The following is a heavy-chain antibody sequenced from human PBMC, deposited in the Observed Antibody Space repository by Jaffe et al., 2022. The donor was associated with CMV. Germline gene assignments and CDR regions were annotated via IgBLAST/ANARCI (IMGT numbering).Heavy chain of an antibody. D-gene: IGHD6-19*01. V-gene: IGHV3-13*01. Sequence: EVQLVESGGGLVQPGGSLRLSCAASGFTFSSYDMHWVRQATGKGLEWVSAIGTAGDTYYPGSVKGRFTISRENAKNSLYLQMNSLRAGDTAVYYCAREGSSGWYWYFDLWGRGTLVTVSS. CDR3: AREGSSGWYWYFDL. CDR1: GFTFSSYD. J-gene: IGHJ2*01. CDR2: IGTAGDT.